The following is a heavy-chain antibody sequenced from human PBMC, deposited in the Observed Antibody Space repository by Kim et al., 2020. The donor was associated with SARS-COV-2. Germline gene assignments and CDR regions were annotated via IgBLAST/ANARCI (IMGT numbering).Heavy chain of an antibody. CDR3: ARHHYIWNWFDP. Sequence: SETLSLTCTVSGGSISSYYWSWIRQPPGKGLEWIGYIYYSGSTNYNPSLKSRVTISVDTSKNQFSLKLSSVTAADTAVYYCARHHYIWNWFDPWGQGTLVTVSS. V-gene: IGHV4-59*13. D-gene: IGHD3-16*01. J-gene: IGHJ5*02. CDR1: GGSISSYY. CDR2: IYYSGST.